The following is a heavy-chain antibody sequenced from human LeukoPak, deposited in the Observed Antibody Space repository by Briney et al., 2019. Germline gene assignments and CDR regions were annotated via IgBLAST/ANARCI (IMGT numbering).Heavy chain of an antibody. CDR3: ARASITIFGVVTRIFDY. J-gene: IGHJ4*02. V-gene: IGHV3-7*01. Sequence: GGSLRLSCAASGFTFSSYWMSWVRQAPGKGLEWVANIKQDGSGKYYVDSVKGRFTISRDNAKNSLYLQMNSLRAEDTAVYYCARASITIFGVVTRIFDYWGQGTLVTVSS. CDR1: GFTFSSYW. CDR2: IKQDGSGK. D-gene: IGHD3-3*01.